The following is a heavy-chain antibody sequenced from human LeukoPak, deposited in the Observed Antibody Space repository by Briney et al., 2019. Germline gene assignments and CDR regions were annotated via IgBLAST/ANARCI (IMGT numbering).Heavy chain of an antibody. D-gene: IGHD7-27*01. Sequence: GGSLRLSCAASGFTFDDYAMHWVRQAPGKGLEWVSGISWNSGSIGYADSVKGRFTISRDNAKNSLYLQMNSLRAEDTAVYYCARGTGDRGFDYWGQGTLVTVSS. V-gene: IGHV3-9*01. CDR1: GFTFDDYA. J-gene: IGHJ4*02. CDR3: ARGTGDRGFDY. CDR2: ISWNSGSI.